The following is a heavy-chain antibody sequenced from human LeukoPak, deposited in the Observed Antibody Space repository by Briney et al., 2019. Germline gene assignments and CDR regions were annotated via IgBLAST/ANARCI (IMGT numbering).Heavy chain of an antibody. J-gene: IGHJ4*02. Sequence: SVKVSCKASGGTFSSYAISWVRQAPGQGLEWMGGIIPIFGTVNYAQKFQGRVTITADESTSTAYVELSSLRSEDTAVFYCAGSLKFITMIPHYWGQGTLVTVSS. CDR3: AGSLKFITMIPHY. V-gene: IGHV1-69*13. CDR1: GGTFSSYA. D-gene: IGHD3-22*01. CDR2: IIPIFGTV.